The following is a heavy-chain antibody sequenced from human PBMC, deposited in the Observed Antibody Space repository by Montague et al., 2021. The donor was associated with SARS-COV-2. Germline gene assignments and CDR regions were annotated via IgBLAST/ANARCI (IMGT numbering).Heavy chain of an antibody. J-gene: IGHJ4*02. CDR2: IYWDDDK. CDR3: VHSYADYLFDX. Sequence: PALVKPTQTLTLTCSFSGFSLRTSGVGVGWIRQPPGKALEWLAVIYWDDDKRYSPSLKSRLTITKDTSKNQVVLTMTNMDPVDTATYYCVHSYADYLFDXWGQGTPVSV. D-gene: IGHD4-17*01. V-gene: IGHV2-5*02. CDR1: GFSLRTSGVG.